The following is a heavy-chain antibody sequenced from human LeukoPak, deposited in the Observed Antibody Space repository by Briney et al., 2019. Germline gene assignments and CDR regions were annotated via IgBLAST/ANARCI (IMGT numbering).Heavy chain of an antibody. Sequence: GGSLRLSCAASGFIFTAYSMNWVRQAPGKGLEWVSYIGPSSTTIYYADSVKGRFIISRGNAKNSLYLEMNSLRDEDTAVYYCARSRPTFGVYYMDVWGKGTTVTVSS. CDR1: GFIFTAYS. J-gene: IGHJ6*03. CDR3: ARSRPTFGVYYMDV. CDR2: IGPSSTTI. D-gene: IGHD3-3*01. V-gene: IGHV3-48*02.